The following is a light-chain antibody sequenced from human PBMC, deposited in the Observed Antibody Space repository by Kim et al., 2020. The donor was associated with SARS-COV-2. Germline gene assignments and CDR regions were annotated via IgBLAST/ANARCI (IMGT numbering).Light chain of an antibody. CDR1: QGISSY. CDR3: QQLPSHPRLA. Sequence: DIQVTQSPSFLSASVGDRVTITCRASQGISSYLAWYQQKPGKAPKLLIYAASTLQSGVPSRFSGSGSGTEFTLTISSLQPEDFATYYCQQLPSHPRLAFGGETKLVIK. J-gene: IGKJ4*01. CDR2: AAS. V-gene: IGKV1-9*01.